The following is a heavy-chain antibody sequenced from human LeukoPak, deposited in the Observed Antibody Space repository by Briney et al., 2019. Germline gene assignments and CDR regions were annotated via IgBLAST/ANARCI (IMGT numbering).Heavy chain of an antibody. D-gene: IGHD4-23*01. J-gene: IGHJ2*01. CDR3: ARVVWDTVAHWYFEL. V-gene: IGHV4-30-2*01. CDR1: GGSISSGGYY. Sequence: PSQTLSLTCTVSGGSISSGGYYWSWIRQPPGKGLEWIGYIYHSGSTYYNPSLKSRVTISVDRSKNQFSLKLSSVTAADTAVYYCARVVWDTVAHWYFELWGRGTLVTVSS. CDR2: IYHSGST.